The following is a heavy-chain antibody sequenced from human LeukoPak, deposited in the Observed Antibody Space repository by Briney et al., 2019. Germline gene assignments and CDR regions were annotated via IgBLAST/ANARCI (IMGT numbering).Heavy chain of an antibody. J-gene: IGHJ6*03. CDR3: VRENRYQFYYMDV. CDR1: GYSISSAYY. CDR2: ISRNGNT. V-gene: IGHV4-38-2*02. Sequence: NASETLSLTCTVSGYSISSAYYWGWIRQPPGKGLECIGGISRNGNTYYNPSLKSRLTMSVDTSKNQFSLRLTSVTAADTAVYYCVRENRYQFYYMDVWGKGTTVTVSS. D-gene: IGHD3-9*01.